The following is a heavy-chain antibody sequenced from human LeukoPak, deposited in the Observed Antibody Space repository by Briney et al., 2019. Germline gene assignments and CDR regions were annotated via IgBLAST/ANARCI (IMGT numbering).Heavy chain of an antibody. D-gene: IGHD3-22*01. CDR2: IYPGDSDT. J-gene: IGHJ4*02. Sequence: GESLKIPCKGSGYIFTSYWIGWVRQMPGKGLEWMGTIYPGDSDTRYSPSFQGQVTISADKSISTAYLQWSSLKASDTAMYYCARLISDSSGYYPPYYFDYWGQGTLVTVSS. CDR3: ARLISDSSGYYPPYYFDY. CDR1: GYIFTSYW. V-gene: IGHV5-51*01.